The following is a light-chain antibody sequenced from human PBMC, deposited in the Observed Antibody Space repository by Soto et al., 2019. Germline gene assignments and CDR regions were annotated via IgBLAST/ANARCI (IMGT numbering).Light chain of an antibody. CDR3: QHSYITPWT. J-gene: IGKJ1*01. CDR1: ESISSF. Sequence: DIPMTQSPSSLSASVGDRVTITCRASESISSFLHWFQQKPGKAPKLLIYGASSLQSGVPSRFSGSGSGTNFTLTISSLQPEDFATYYCQHSYITPWTFGQGAKVEI. CDR2: GAS. V-gene: IGKV1-39*01.